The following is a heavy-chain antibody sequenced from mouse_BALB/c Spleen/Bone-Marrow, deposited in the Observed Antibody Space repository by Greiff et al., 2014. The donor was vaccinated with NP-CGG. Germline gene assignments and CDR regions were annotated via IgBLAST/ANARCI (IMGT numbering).Heavy chain of an antibody. CDR2: IWSDGTT. CDR3: ARHERGDPYAMDY. Sequence: QVQLQQSGPDLVAPSQSLSITCTVSGFSLTLYGVHWVRQSPGKGLEWLVVIWSDGTTTYNSALKSRLIISKDNSKSQVFLKLNSLQTDDTAMYYCARHERGDPYAMDYWGQGTSVSVSS. D-gene: IGHD2-13*01. CDR1: GFSLTLYG. V-gene: IGHV2-6-2*01. J-gene: IGHJ4*01.